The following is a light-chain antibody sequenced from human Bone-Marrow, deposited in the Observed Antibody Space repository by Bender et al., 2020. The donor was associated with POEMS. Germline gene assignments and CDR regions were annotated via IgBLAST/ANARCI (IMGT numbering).Light chain of an antibody. Sequence: QSALTQPASVSGSPGQSITISCTGTSSDVGAFEYVSWDQQHPDKAPRLMIFDVNHRPSGVSDRFSGSKSGSTASLTISGLQSEDEADYYCSSYTTTWGVFGGGTKLTVL. CDR2: DVN. J-gene: IGLJ2*01. CDR1: SSDVGAFEY. CDR3: SSYTTTWGV. V-gene: IGLV2-14*03.